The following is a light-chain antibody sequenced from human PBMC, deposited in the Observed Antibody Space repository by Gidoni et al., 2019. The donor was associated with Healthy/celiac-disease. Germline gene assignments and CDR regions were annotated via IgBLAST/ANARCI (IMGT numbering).Light chain of an antibody. CDR3: QQYYSTPPWT. CDR2: WAS. V-gene: IGKV4-1*01. CDR1: QSVLYSSNNNNY. J-gene: IGKJ1*01. Sequence: DIVMTQSPDSLAVSLGERATINCKSSQSVLYSSNNNNYLAWYQQKPGQPPKLLIYWASTRESGVPDRFSGSGSGTDFTLTISSLQAEDGAVYYCQQYYSTPPWTFGQGTKVEIK.